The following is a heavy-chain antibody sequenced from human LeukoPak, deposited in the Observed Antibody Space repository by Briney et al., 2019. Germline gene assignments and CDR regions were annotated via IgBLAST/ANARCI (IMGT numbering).Heavy chain of an antibody. Sequence: ASVRVSCKASGYTFTSFDINWVRQAPGQGLEWMGWLSPNSGDTAYAPKFLGRVTMTRNTSISTAYMELSSLTSEDTAVYYCATEGVGVSSSLYRQQFYMDDWGIGTTVTVSS. D-gene: IGHD6-6*01. CDR1: GYTFTSFD. CDR3: ATEGVGVSSSLYRQQFYMDD. V-gene: IGHV1-8*01. CDR2: LSPNSGDT. J-gene: IGHJ6*03.